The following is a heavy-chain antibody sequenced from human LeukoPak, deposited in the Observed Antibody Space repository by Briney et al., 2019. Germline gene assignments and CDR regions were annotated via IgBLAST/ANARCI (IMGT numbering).Heavy chain of an antibody. V-gene: IGHV1-46*01. J-gene: IGHJ4*02. CDR1: GYTFTGYY. CDR3: ARDSYYYDSSGYLEGYYFDY. CDR2: INPSGGST. D-gene: IGHD3-22*01. Sequence: ASVKVSCKASGYTFTGYYMHWVRQAPGQGLEWMGIINPSGGSTSYAQKFQGRVTMTRDTSTSTVYMELSSLRSEDTAVYYCARDSYYYDSSGYLEGYYFDYWGQGTLVTVSS.